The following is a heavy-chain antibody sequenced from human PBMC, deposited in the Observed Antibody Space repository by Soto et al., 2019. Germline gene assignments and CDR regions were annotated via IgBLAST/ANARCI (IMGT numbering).Heavy chain of an antibody. V-gene: IGHV2-5*02. CDR2: IYWDDDK. J-gene: IGHJ4*02. CDR1: GFSLSTSGVG. D-gene: IGHD3-16*01. Sequence: GSGPTLVNPTQTLTLTCTFSGFSLSTSGVGVGWIRQPPGKALEWLALIYWDDDKRYSPSLKSRLTITKDTSKNQVVLTMTNMDPVDTATYYCAHSSRANYDYIWGSLDYWGQGTLVTVSS. CDR3: AHSSRANYDYIWGSLDY.